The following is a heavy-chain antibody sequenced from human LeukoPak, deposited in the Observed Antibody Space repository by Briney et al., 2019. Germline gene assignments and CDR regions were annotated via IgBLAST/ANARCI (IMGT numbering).Heavy chain of an antibody. Sequence: AGGSLRLSCAASGFTFSSYAMSWVRQTPGKGLEWDSVVSASGSSTYDADSVKGRFTISRDNSKNTLYLQMNSLRAEDTVVYYCARGRHRVYYYSYMDVWGKGTTVTVSS. J-gene: IGHJ6*03. CDR3: ARGRHRVYYYSYMDV. CDR1: GFTFSSYA. V-gene: IGHV3-23*01. CDR2: VSASGSST.